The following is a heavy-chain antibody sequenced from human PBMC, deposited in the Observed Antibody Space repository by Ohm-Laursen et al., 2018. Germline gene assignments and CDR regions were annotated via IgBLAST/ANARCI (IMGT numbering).Heavy chain of an antibody. D-gene: IGHD1-1*01. Sequence: SLRLSCAASGFTFSISGMTWVRQAPGKGLEWVSGISVSGSSTDYADSVKGRFTISRDNSKNTLYLQMNSLRAEDTAVYYCAKGTTDVDHWGQGTLVTVSS. CDR3: AKGTTDVDH. V-gene: IGHV3-23*01. CDR2: ISVSGSST. CDR1: GFTFSISG. J-gene: IGHJ4*02.